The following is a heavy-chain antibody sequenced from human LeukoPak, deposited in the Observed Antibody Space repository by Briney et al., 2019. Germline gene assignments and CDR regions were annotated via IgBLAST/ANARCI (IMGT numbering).Heavy chain of an antibody. CDR2: INWNGGST. J-gene: IGHJ4*02. D-gene: IGHD5-12*01. CDR3: AIEEATIMGPLGY. CDR1: GSPFDDFG. Sequence: GSLRLSCAAAGSPFDDFGMSWVRQAPGKGLEWVSGINWNGGSTGYADSVKGRFTISRDNAKNSLYLQMNSLRAEDTALYYCAIEEATIMGPLGYWGQGTLVSVSS. V-gene: IGHV3-20*04.